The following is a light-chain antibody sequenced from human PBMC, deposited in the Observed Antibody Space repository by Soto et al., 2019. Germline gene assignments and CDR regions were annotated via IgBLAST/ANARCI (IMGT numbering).Light chain of an antibody. J-gene: IGKJ1*01. CDR3: QQSYSTPRT. V-gene: IGKV1-39*01. CDR1: QSISSY. CDR2: AAS. Sequence: DIQMTQSPSSLSASVGDRVTITCRASQSISSYLNWYQQKPGKVPKLLIYAASSLQSGVPSRFSGSGSWTDFTLTISSLQPEDFATYYCQQSYSTPRTFGQGTKVEIK.